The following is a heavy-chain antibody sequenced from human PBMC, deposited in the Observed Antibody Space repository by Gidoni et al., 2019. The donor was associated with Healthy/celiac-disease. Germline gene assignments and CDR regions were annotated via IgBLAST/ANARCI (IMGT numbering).Heavy chain of an antibody. CDR2: SGGSGGRK. CDR1: GFPFSRYA. V-gene: IGHV3-23*01. D-gene: IGHD3-10*01. CDR3: AKWTRAMVRGAPLDY. J-gene: IGHJ4*02. Sequence: EVQLLESGGGLVPPGWSLRLSCSASGFPFSRYAMSWVRQAPGKGLEWVSASGGSGGRKYYADSGKGRFTISRDNSKKTLYLQMNSLRAEDMAVYYCAKWTRAMVRGAPLDYWGQGTLVTVSS.